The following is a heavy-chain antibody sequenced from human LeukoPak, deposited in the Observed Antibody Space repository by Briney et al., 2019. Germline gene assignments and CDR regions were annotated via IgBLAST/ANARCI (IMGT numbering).Heavy chain of an antibody. CDR2: ISGSGDTT. D-gene: IGHD2-2*01. J-gene: IGHJ4*02. V-gene: IGHV3-23*01. CDR1: GFTFSSYA. Sequence: GGSLRLSCAASGFTFSSYAMSWVRLAPGKGLEWVSTISGSGDTTYYADSVRGRFTVSRDNSKNTLYLQMNSLRAENTAVYYCARTPQKYCSSTTSYPDSWGQGTLVTVSS. CDR3: ARTPQKYCSSTTSYPDS.